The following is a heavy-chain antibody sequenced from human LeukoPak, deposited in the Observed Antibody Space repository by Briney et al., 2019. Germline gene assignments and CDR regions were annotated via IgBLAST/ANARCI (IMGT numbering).Heavy chain of an antibody. V-gene: IGHV3-23*01. CDR1: GFTFSNYA. Sequence: GGSLRLSCAASGFTFSNYAMTWVRQAPGKGLEWVSGISGSGGSTYYADSVKGRFTISRDNSKNTLYLQMNSLRAEDTAVYYCARVEMATNYYFDYWGQGTLVTVSS. J-gene: IGHJ4*02. CDR3: ARVEMATNYYFDY. D-gene: IGHD5-24*01. CDR2: ISGSGGST.